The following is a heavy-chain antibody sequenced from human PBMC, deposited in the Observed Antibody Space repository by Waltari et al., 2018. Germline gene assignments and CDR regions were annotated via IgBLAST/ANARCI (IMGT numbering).Heavy chain of an antibody. CDR3: ARGAARPPYYMDV. Sequence: QVQLVQSGAEVKKPGASVKVSCKASGYTFTSYYMHWVRQAPGQGLEWMGISTPSGGSTSYAQKFQGRVNMTRDTSTSTVYMELSSLRSEDTAVYYCARGAARPPYYMDVWGKGTTVTVSS. CDR1: GYTFTSYY. J-gene: IGHJ6*03. V-gene: IGHV1-46*01. D-gene: IGHD6-6*01. CDR2: STPSGGST.